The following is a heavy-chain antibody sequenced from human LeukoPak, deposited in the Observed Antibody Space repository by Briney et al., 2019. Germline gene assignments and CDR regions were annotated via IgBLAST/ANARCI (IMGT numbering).Heavy chain of an antibody. Sequence: GGALRLSCAASGFTFSSYAMHWVRGAPGKGLEWVAVISYDGSNKYYADSVKGRFTISRDNSKNTLYLQMNSLRAEDSAVYYCARDHPEDAFDLWGRGTMVSVSS. CDR3: ARDHPEDAFDL. CDR2: ISYDGSNK. J-gene: IGHJ3*01. CDR1: GFTFSSYA. V-gene: IGHV3-30*04.